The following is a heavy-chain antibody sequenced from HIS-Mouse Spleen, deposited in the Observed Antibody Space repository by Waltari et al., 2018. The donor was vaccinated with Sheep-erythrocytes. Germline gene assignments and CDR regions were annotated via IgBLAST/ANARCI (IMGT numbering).Heavy chain of an antibody. CDR3: AKIRPYSSSSRGAFDI. V-gene: IGHV6-1*01. CDR1: GDSVASNSAA. Sequence: QVQLQQSGPGLVKPSQTLSLTCAISGDSVASNSAAWNCIRQSPSRGLEWLGRTYYRSKWYNDYAVSVKSRITINPDTSKNQFSLQLNSVTPEDTAVYYCAKIRPYSSSSRGAFDIWGQGTMVTVSS. CDR2: TYYRSKWYN. D-gene: IGHD6-6*01. J-gene: IGHJ3*02.